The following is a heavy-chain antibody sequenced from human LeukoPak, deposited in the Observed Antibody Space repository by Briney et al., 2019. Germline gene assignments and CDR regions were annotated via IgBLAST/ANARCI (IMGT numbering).Heavy chain of an antibody. CDR3: ARDSVVVVAATLDY. J-gene: IGHJ4*02. CDR1: GFTLSSYS. Sequence: GGSLRLSCAASGFTLSSYSMNWVRQAPGKGLEWVSSITSSSSYIYYADSVKGRFTISRDNAKNSLYLQMNSLRAEDTAVYYCARDSVVVVAATLDYWGQGTLVTVSS. CDR2: ITSSSSYI. D-gene: IGHD2-15*01. V-gene: IGHV3-21*01.